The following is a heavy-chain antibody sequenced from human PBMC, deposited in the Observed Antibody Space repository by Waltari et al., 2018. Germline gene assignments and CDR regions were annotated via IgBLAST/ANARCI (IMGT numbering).Heavy chain of an antibody. J-gene: IGHJ6*03. CDR2: IHYSGGS. V-gene: IGHV4-59*01. CDR1: GCSTRTYY. D-gene: IGHD1-26*01. Sequence: QVQLQESGPGLVKPSETLSLTCTVSGCSTRTYYWSWVRQSPGKGLEWIGYIHYSGGSVYNPSLRSRVAISLDTPNNQFSLRLRSVTAADAAIYYCARADTSTSYFYYYMDVWGKGTTVTVSS. CDR3: ARADTSTSYFYYYMDV.